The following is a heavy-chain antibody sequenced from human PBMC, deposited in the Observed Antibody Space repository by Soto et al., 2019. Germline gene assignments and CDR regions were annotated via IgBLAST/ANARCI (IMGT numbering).Heavy chain of an antibody. CDR1: GGSFSGYY. J-gene: IGHJ6*02. CDR2: INHSGST. Sequence: KTSETLSLTCAVYGGSFSGYYWSWIRQPPGKGLEWIGEINHSGSTNYNPSLKSRVTISVDTSKNQFSLKLSSVTAADTAVYYCARVRILTGSSGMDVWGQGTMVTVSS. CDR3: ARVRILTGSSGMDV. V-gene: IGHV4-34*01. D-gene: IGHD3-9*01.